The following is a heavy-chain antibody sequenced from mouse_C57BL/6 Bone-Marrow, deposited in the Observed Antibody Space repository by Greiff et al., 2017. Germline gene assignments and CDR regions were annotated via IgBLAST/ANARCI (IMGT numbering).Heavy chain of an antibody. Sequence: VKLVESGAELMKPGASVKLSCKATGYTFTGYWIEWVKQRPGHGLEWIGEILPGSGSTNYNEKFKGKATFTADTSSNTAYMQLSSLTTEDSAIYYCARFWYYGSSLHWYFDVWGTGTTVTVSS. V-gene: IGHV1-9*01. D-gene: IGHD1-1*01. CDR1: GYTFTGYW. CDR3: ARFWYYGSSLHWYFDV. J-gene: IGHJ1*03. CDR2: ILPGSGST.